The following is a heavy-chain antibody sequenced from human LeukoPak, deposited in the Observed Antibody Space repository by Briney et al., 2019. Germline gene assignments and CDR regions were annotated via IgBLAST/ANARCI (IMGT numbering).Heavy chain of an antibody. J-gene: IGHJ4*02. Sequence: PSETLSLTCTVSGGSISSGGYYWSWIRQPPGKGLEWIGYIYHSGSTYYNPSLKSRVTISVDKSKNQFSLKLSSVTAADTAVYYCARVSSSWPSFDYWGQGTLVTVSS. CDR1: GGSISSGGYY. CDR3: ARVSSSWPSFDY. V-gene: IGHV4-30-2*01. CDR2: IYHSGST. D-gene: IGHD6-13*01.